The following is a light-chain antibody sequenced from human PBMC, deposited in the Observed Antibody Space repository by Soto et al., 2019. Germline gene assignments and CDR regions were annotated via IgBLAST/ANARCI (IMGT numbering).Light chain of an antibody. CDR3: KKYGSSNWK. CDR2: GAY. CDR1: QSVSISY. J-gene: IGKJ1*01. Sequence: EIFLTHSPFTRSLSPGERSTLSCRASQSVSISYLAWYQQKPGQAPRLLIYGAYSRATGIPDRFSGSGPGKEFTITIPRLAPEDFEVYYCKKYGSSNWKFGQGTNVDIK. V-gene: IGKV3-20*01.